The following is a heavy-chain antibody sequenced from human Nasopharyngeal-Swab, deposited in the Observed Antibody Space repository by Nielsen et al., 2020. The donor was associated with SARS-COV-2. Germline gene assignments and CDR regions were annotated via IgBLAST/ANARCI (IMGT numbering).Heavy chain of an antibody. D-gene: IGHD4-11*01. CDR1: GFTFDDYA. CDR3: AKDLNSNFLNYMDV. Sequence: GGSLRLSCAASGFTFDDYAMHWVRQAPGKGLEWVSGISWNSGSIGYADSVKGRFTISRDNSKSTLYLQMNSLRAEDTAAYYCAKDLNSNFLNYMDVWGKGTTVSVSS. J-gene: IGHJ6*03. V-gene: IGHV3-9*01. CDR2: ISWNSGSI.